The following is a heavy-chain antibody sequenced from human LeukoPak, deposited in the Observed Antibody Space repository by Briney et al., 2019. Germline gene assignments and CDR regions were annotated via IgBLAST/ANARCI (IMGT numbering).Heavy chain of an antibody. CDR3: ARGGKATVVTM. J-gene: IGHJ4*01. Sequence: SETLSLTCTVSGGSINSYYWSWIRQPAGKGLEWIGRIYSSGSTNYNPSLKSRVSMSVDTSKNQFSLKLTSVTAAVTAVYYCARGGKATVVTMWGHGILVNVSS. V-gene: IGHV4-4*07. D-gene: IGHD4-23*01. CDR2: IYSSGST. CDR1: GGSINSYY.